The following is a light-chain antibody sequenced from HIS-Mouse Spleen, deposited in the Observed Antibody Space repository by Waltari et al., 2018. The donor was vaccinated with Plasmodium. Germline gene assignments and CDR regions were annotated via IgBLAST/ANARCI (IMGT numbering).Light chain of an antibody. Sequence: EIVMTQSTATLSVSPGERATLSCRASQSVHSNLAWYQQKPGQAPRLLIYGASTMATGSPARFSGSGSGTEFTLTISSLQSEDLAVYYCQQYNNWSFTFGPGTKVDIK. V-gene: IGKV3-15*01. CDR2: GAS. CDR3: QQYNNWSFT. CDR1: QSVHSN. J-gene: IGKJ3*01.